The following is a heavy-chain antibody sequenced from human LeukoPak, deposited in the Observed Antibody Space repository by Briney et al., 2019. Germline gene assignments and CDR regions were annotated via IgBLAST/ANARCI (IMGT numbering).Heavy chain of an antibody. Sequence: PSETLSLTCTVSGGSISSSSYYWGWIRQPPGKGLECIGYIYYSGSTNYNPSLKSRVTISVDTSKNEFSLKLSSEPAADTAVYYCARSARKAAAATRVWFDPWGQGTLVTVSS. J-gene: IGHJ5*02. CDR1: GGSISSSSYY. CDR2: IYYSGST. V-gene: IGHV4-61*05. D-gene: IGHD6-13*01. CDR3: ARSARKAAAATRVWFDP.